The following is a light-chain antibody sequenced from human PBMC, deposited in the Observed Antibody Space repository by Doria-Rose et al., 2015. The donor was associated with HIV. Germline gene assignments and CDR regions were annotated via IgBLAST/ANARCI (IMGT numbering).Light chain of an antibody. V-gene: IGKV3-20*01. J-gene: IGKJ1*01. CDR3: HQYGTSWT. Sequence: EIVLTQSPGTLSLSPGERATLSCRASQSFSSTYLAWYQQKPGQAPSLLIYDGSTRATGIPDRFSASGIGTDFTLTINRLEPEDFALYYCHQYGTSWTFGQGTKVEI. CDR1: QSFSSTY. CDR2: DGS.